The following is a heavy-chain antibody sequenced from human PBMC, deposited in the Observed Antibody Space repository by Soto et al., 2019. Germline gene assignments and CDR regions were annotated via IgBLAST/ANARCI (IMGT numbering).Heavy chain of an antibody. Sequence: SETLSLTCAVYGGSFSGYYWSWIRQPPGKGLEWIGEINRSGSTNYNPSLKSRVTISVDTSKNQFSLKLSSVTAADTAVYYCARHQSHSSSYVDPWGQGTLVTVSS. V-gene: IGHV4-34*01. CDR2: INRSGST. CDR3: ARHQSHSSSYVDP. J-gene: IGHJ5*02. D-gene: IGHD6-13*01. CDR1: GGSFSGYY.